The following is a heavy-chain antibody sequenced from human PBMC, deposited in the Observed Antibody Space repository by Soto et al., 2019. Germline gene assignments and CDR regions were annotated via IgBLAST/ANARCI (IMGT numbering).Heavy chain of an antibody. J-gene: IGHJ6*03. CDR3: ARKASRPLWFWVSYYMDV. D-gene: IGHD3-10*01. CDR1: GYTFTSYG. Sequence: QVQLVQSGAEVKKPGASVKVSCKASGYTFTSYGISWVRQAPGQGLEWMGWISAYNGNTNYAQKLQGRVTMTTDTSKSTAYMELRSLRSDDTAVYYCARKASRPLWFWVSYYMDVWGKGTTVTVSS. V-gene: IGHV1-18*01. CDR2: ISAYNGNT.